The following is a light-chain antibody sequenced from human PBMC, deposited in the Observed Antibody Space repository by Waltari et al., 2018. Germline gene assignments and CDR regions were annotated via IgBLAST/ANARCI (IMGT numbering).Light chain of an antibody. V-gene: IGLV3-19*01. CDR3: SSRELSGHVV. Sequence: SSDLTQDPAVSVALGQTVRITCQGDILRTYYGNWCRQKPGQPPELVIYGKNNRPSGIPDRFSASSSGNTASLIITGAQAEAEADYYCSSRELSGHVVFGGGTRLTVL. CDR1: ILRTYY. J-gene: IGLJ2*01. CDR2: GKN.